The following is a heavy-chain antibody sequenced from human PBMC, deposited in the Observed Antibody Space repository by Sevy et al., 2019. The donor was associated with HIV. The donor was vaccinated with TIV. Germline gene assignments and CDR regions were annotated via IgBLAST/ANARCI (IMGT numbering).Heavy chain of an antibody. CDR2: ISNSGTSM. J-gene: IGHJ4*02. CDR3: ARDLPPSATTVAHFDC. CDR1: GFTFSSYE. D-gene: IGHD4-17*01. Sequence: GGSLRLSYVASGFTFSSYEMSWVRQAPGKGLEWVSYISNSGTSMYYSDSVKGRFTISRDNARNSLYLQMNSLRAEDTAVYYCARDLPPSATTVAHFDCWGQGTLVTVSS. V-gene: IGHV3-48*03.